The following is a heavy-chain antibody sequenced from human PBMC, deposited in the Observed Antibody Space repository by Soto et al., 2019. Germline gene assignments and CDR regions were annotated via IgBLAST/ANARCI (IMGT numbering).Heavy chain of an antibody. V-gene: IGHV3-23*01. J-gene: IGHJ5*02. CDR1: GFTFSSYA. CDR2: ISGSGGST. CDR3: AKDRWIAARPGNWFDP. Sequence: GGSLRLSCAASGFTFSSYAMSWVRQAPGKGLEWVSAISGSGGSTYYADSVKGRFTISRDNSKNTLHLQMNSLRAEDTAVYYCAKDRWIAARPGNWFDPWGQGTLVTVSS. D-gene: IGHD6-6*01.